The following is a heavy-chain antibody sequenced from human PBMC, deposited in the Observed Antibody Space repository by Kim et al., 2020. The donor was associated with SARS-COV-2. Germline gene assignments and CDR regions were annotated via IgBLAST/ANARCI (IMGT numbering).Heavy chain of an antibody. D-gene: IGHD2-15*01. V-gene: IGHV3-11*01. CDR2: ISSSGSTI. J-gene: IGHJ6*02. Sequence: GGSLRLSCAASGFTFSDYYMSWIRQAPGKGLEWVSYISSSGSTIYYADSVKGRFTISRDNAKNSLYLQMNSLRAEDTAVYYCARGVVAATFSLVSTNYYYYYGMDVWGQGTTVTVSS. CDR3: ARGVVAATFSLVSTNYYYYYGMDV. CDR1: GFTFSDYY.